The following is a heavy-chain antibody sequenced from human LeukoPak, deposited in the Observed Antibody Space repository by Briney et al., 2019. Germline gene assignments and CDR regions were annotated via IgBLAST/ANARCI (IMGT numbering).Heavy chain of an antibody. CDR1: GFTLIDYN. CDR2: MWYDGSKE. D-gene: IGHD1-26*01. CDR3: ARDLSFGSLDF. V-gene: IGHV3-33*01. J-gene: IGHJ4*02. Sequence: GGSLRLSCGASGFTLIDYNMHWVRQAPGKGLEWVAGMWYDGSKEDYADSVKGRFTISRDMSKNTLNLQMNSLRVEDTAMFYCARDLSFGSLDFRGQGTLVTVSS.